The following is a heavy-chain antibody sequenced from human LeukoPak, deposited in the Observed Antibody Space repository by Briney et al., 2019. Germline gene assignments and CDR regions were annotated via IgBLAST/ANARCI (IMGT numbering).Heavy chain of an antibody. V-gene: IGHV3-30*02. J-gene: IGHJ4*02. CDR3: AKVFSYYYGSGALDY. D-gene: IGHD3-10*01. CDR1: GFTFSRYG. Sequence: GGSLRLSCAASGFTFSRYGMHWVRQAPGKGLEWVAFIRDDGSNKYYADSVKGRFTISRDNSENTLYLAMNSLRAEDTAVYYCAKVFSYYYGSGALDYWGQGTLVTVSS. CDR2: IRDDGSNK.